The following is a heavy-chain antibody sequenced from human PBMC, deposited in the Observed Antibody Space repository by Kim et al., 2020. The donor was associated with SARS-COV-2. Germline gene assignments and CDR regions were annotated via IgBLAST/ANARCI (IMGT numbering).Heavy chain of an antibody. CDR3: ARGFVGAHGCAFYI. J-gene: IGHJ3*02. CDR2: INNDGSIT. Sequence: GGSLRLSCTASGFTFSTYWMHWVRQAPGKGLVWVSRINNDGSITDYADSVRGRFTISRDNAKNTLYLQMNSLRAEDTAVYYCARGFVGAHGCAFYIWIQG. V-gene: IGHV3-74*01. D-gene: IGHD1-26*01. CDR1: GFTFSTYW.